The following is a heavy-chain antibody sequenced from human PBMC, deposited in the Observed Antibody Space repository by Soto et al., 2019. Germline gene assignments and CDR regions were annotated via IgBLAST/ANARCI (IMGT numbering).Heavy chain of an antibody. V-gene: IGHV3-9*03. CDR3: AKDTQGSGWYYFDY. D-gene: IGHD6-19*01. Sequence: EVQLVESGGGLVQPGRSLRLSCAASGFTFDDYAMHWVRQAPGKGLEWVSGISCNSGSIGYADSVKGRFTISRDNAKNSLYLQMNSLRAEDMALYYCAKDTQGSGWYYFDYWGQGTLVTVSS. CDR1: GFTFDDYA. J-gene: IGHJ4*02. CDR2: ISCNSGSI.